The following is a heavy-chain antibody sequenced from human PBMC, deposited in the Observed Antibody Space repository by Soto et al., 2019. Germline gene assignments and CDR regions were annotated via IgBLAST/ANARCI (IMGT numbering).Heavy chain of an antibody. CDR3: ALDVEGACCSSWFDP. CDR1: GFTFSSYE. Sequence: EVQLVESGGDFVQPGGSLRLSCAGSGFTFSSYEMNWVRQAPGKGLEWVSYISRSGDVIYYADSVKGRFTVSRDNAKNSLYLQMNSLRAEDTAVYYCALDVEGACCSSWFDPWGQGTLVTVSS. CDR2: ISRSGDVI. V-gene: IGHV3-48*03. J-gene: IGHJ5*02. D-gene: IGHD2-21*02.